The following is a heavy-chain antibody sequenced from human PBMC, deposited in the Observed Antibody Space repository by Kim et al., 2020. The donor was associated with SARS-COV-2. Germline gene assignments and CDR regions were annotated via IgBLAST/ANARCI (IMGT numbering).Heavy chain of an antibody. CDR3: EKSLYCYCSDAFDI. V-gene: IGHV3-23*01. D-gene: IGHD2-21*02. Sequence: GGSMRLSCAAYGFTLSNYAMNWVRQAPGKGLEWVASIRGGGANPNYADSVKGRLTISRDNSKNTPYLQMNSLTGTDTAVYFCEKSLYCYCSDAFDIWGLG. J-gene: IGHJ3*02. CDR2: IRGGGANP. CDR1: GFTLSNYA.